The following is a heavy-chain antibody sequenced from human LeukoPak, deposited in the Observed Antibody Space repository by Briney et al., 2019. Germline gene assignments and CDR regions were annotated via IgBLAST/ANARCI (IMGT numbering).Heavy chain of an antibody. Sequence: PGGSLRLSCAASGFTFSSYAMSWVRQAPGKGLEWVSAISGSGGSTYYADSVKGRFTISRDNSKNTLYLQMNSLRAEDTAVYYCARDQSPRPNYDFWSGYYRDAFDIWGQGTMVTVSS. D-gene: IGHD3-3*01. CDR3: ARDQSPRPNYDFWSGYYRDAFDI. CDR1: GFTFSSYA. CDR2: ISGSGGST. V-gene: IGHV3-23*01. J-gene: IGHJ3*02.